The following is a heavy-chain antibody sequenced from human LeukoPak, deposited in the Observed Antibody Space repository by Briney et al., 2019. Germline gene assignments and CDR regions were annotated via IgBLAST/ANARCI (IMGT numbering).Heavy chain of an antibody. CDR3: ARELGQGYFDY. CDR1: GGSINSGGYY. V-gene: IGHV4-39*07. Sequence: SQTLSLTCTVSGGSINSGGYYWGWIRQPPGKGLEWIGSIYYSGSTYYNPSLKSRVTISVDTSKNQFSLKLSSVTAADTAVYYCARELGQGYFDYWGQGTLVTVSS. CDR2: IYYSGST. J-gene: IGHJ4*02. D-gene: IGHD7-27*01.